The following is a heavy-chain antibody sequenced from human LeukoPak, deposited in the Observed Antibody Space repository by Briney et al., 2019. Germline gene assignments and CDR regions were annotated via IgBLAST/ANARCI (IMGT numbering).Heavy chain of an antibody. CDR2: TYYRSKWYN. CDR3: ARASAVVAASFSGYYYYMDV. D-gene: IGHD2-15*01. CDR1: GDSVSSNSAA. V-gene: IGHV6-1*01. Sequence: SQTLSLTFAISGDSVSSNSAAWNWLRQSPSRGLEWLGRTYYRSKWYNDYAVSVKSRITINPDTSKNQFSLQLSSVTAADTAVYYCARASAVVAASFSGYYYYMDVGGKGTTVTVS. J-gene: IGHJ6*03.